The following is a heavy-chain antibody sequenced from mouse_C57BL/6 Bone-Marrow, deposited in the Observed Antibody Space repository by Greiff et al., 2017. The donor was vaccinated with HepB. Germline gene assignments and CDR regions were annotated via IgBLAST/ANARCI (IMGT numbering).Heavy chain of an antibody. CDR3: ARRGYGMRWYFDV. Sequence: EVKLQESGAELVKPGASVKLSCTASGFNIKDYYMHWVKQRTEQGLEWIGRIDPEDGETKYAPKFQGKATITADTSSNTAYLRLSSLTSEDTAVYYGARRGYGMRWYFDVWGTGTTVTVSS. J-gene: IGHJ1*03. CDR2: IDPEDGET. D-gene: IGHD1-1*01. V-gene: IGHV14-2*01. CDR1: GFNIKDYY.